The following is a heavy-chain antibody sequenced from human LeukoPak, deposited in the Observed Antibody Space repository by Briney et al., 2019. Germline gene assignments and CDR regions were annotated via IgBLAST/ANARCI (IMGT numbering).Heavy chain of an antibody. CDR1: GYTFTSYG. D-gene: IGHD3-22*01. J-gene: IGHJ4*02. Sequence: ASVTVSCKASGYTFTSYGINWVRQAPGQGLEWVGWITAYNGDTNYAQGVQGRITLTADTSTGTAHMELRRLSSDDTAVYYCALARSGSVAGPSDYWGQGTLVTVSS. CDR2: ITAYNGDT. CDR3: ALARSGSVAGPSDY. V-gene: IGHV1-18*01.